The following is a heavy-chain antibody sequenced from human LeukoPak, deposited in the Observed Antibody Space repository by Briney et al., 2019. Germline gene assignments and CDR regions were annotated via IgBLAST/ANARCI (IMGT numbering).Heavy chain of an antibody. CDR2: IIPIFGTA. Sequence: ASVKVSCKASGGTFSSYAISWVRQAPGQGLEWMGGIIPIFGTANYAQKFQGRVTITTDESTSTAYMELSSLRSEDTAVYYCARGASAVAGTGFNWFDPWGQGTLVTVSS. CDR1: GGTFSSYA. J-gene: IGHJ5*02. CDR3: ARGASAVAGTGFNWFDP. D-gene: IGHD6-19*01. V-gene: IGHV1-69*05.